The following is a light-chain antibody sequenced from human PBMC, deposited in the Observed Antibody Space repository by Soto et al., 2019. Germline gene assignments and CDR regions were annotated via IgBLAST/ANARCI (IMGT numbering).Light chain of an antibody. J-gene: IGKJ1*01. Sequence: DIQMTQSPSSLSASVGDRVTITCRASQGIGNYLAWFQQKPGKVPKLLIYAASTLQPGVPSRFSGSGSGTDFTLTISSLQPEDGATYYCQKYNTGPLTFGQGTKVDIK. CDR1: QGIGNY. CDR3: QKYNTGPLT. CDR2: AAS. V-gene: IGKV1-27*01.